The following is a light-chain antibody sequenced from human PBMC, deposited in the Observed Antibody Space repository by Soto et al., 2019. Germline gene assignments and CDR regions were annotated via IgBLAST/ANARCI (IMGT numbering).Light chain of an antibody. CDR1: QSISKY. CDR3: QQYNSYST. J-gene: IGKJ1*01. CDR2: DAS. V-gene: IGKV1-5*01. Sequence: DIQMTQSPSTLSASVGDRVTITCRASQSISKYLAWYQQKPGKAPKLLIYDASSLESGVPSRFSGSGSGTEFTLTISGLQPADFATYYCQQYNSYSTFGQGTKVEI.